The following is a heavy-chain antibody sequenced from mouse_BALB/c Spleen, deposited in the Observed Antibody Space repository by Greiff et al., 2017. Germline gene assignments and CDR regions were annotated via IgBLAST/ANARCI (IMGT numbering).Heavy chain of an antibody. Sequence: EVKLLESGPGLVKPSQSLSLTCTVTGYSITSDYAWNWIRQFPGNKLEWMGYISYSGSTSYNPSLKSRISITRDTSKNQFFLQLNSVTTEDTATYYCARWNGYDGTYFDYWGQGTTLTVSS. CDR1: GYSITSDYA. V-gene: IGHV3-2*02. D-gene: IGHD2-2*01. CDR2: ISYSGST. J-gene: IGHJ2*01. CDR3: ARWNGYDGTYFDY.